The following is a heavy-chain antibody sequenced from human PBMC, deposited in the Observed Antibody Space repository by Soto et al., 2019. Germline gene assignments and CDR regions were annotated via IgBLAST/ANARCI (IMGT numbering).Heavy chain of an antibody. CDR1: GFTFSSYG. J-gene: IGHJ4*02. CDR3: ARDSLVDCSGGSCYWGPGDY. V-gene: IGHV3-33*01. CDR2: IWYDGSNK. D-gene: IGHD2-15*01. Sequence: GGSLRLSCAASGFTFSSYGMHWVRQAPGKGLEWVAVIWYDGSNKYYADSVKGRFTISRDNSKNTLYLQMNSLRAEDTAVNYCARDSLVDCSGGSCYWGPGDYWGQGTLVTVSS.